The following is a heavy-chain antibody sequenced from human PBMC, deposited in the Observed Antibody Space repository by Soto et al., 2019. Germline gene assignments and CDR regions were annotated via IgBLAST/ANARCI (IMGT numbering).Heavy chain of an antibody. CDR3: ARAAYCSSTSCYVGVY. CDR2: ISAYNGNT. J-gene: IGHJ4*02. D-gene: IGHD2-2*01. CDR1: GYTFTSYG. V-gene: IGHV1-18*01. Sequence: ASVKVSCKASGYTFTSYGISWVRQAPGQGLEWMGWISAYNGNTNYAQKLQGRVTMTTDTSTSTAYMELRSLRSDDTAVYYCARAAYCSSTSCYVGVYWGQGTLVTVSS.